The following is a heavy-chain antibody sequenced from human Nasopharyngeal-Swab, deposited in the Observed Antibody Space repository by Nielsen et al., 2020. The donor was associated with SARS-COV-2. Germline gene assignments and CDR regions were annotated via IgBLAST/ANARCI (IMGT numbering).Heavy chain of an antibody. J-gene: IGHJ6*02. CDR3: ASIPDTLSYYYYGMDV. CDR2: IIPILGIA. D-gene: IGHD2-2*02. CDR1: GYTFTSYD. V-gene: IGHV1-69*04. Sequence: SVKVSCKASGYTFTSYDISWVRQAPGQGLEWMGRIIPILGIANYAQKFQGRVTITADKSTSTAYMELSSLRSEDTAVYYCASIPDTLSYYYYGMDVWGQGTTVTVSS.